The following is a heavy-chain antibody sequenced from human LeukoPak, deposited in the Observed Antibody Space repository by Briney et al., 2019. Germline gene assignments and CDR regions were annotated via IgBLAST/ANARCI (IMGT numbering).Heavy chain of an antibody. J-gene: IGHJ4*02. D-gene: IGHD2-15*01. CDR1: GFTFSSYA. CDR3: AKEDCSGGSCYPTDY. V-gene: IGHV3-23*01. Sequence: GESLRLSCAASGFTFSSYAMSWVRQAPGKGLEWVSGISGGGGTTYYADSVKGRFTISRDNSKNTLYLQMNSLRAEDTDVYYCAKEDCSGGSCYPTDYWGQGTLVTVSS. CDR2: ISGGGGTT.